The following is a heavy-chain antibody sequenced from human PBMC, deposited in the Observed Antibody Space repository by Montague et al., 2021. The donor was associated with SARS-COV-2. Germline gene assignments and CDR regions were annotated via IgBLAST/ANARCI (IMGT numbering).Heavy chain of an antibody. J-gene: IGHJ5*02. V-gene: IGHV2-5*01. CDR1: GFSITTSTMG. Sequence: PALVTPTQTLTLTCTFSGFSITTSTMGVGWIRQPPGKALEWLGTIYWNDGKHYNSSLKRRLSMSKDTSKNQVVLILTDVDPADTATYFCAHREEDNNGYSWFDPWGQGTLVTVSS. CDR3: AHREEDNNGYSWFDP. D-gene: IGHD5-12*01. CDR2: IYWNDGK.